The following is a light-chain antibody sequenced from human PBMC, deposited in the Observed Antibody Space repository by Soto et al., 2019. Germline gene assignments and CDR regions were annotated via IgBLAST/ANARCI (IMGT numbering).Light chain of an antibody. J-gene: IGLJ1*01. CDR2: DVS. CDR1: SSDVGAYNY. CDR3: SSYTSSSTPYV. V-gene: IGLV2-14*01. Sequence: QSVLTQPASVSGSPGQPITISYTGTSSDVGAYNYVSWYQQQPGKVPKLMIYDVSNRPSGVSNRFSGSKSGNTASLTISGLQAEDEADYYCSSYTSSSTPYVFGTGTKVTVL.